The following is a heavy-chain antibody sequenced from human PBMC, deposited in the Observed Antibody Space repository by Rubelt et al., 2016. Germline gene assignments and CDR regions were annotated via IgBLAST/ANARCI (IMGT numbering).Heavy chain of an antibody. CDR1: RGSSSGYY. V-gene: IGHV4-34*01. J-gene: IGHJ4*02. CDR2: INPSGSS. CDR3: GRGYGSGSYWNY. Sequence: QVQLQQWGAGLLKPSETLSLTCAVYRGSSSGYYWSWIRQPPGKGLEWIGEINPSGSSNYNPSLRSRVTISVDTSKSQFSLKLVSVTAAETAVYYWGRGYGSGSYWNYWGQGTLVSVSS. D-gene: IGHD3-10*01.